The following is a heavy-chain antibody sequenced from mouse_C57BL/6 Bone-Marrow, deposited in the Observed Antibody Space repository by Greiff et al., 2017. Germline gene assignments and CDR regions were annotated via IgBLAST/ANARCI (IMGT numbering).Heavy chain of an antibody. V-gene: IGHV1-85*01. CDR2: IYPRDGST. J-gene: IGHJ4*01. CDR3: ARIPLYYYGSSYYAMDY. D-gene: IGHD1-1*01. CDR1: GYTFTSYD. Sequence: VQLQQSGPELVKPGASVKLSCKASGYTFTSYDINWVKQRPGQGLEWIGWIYPRDGSTKYNEKFKGKATLTVDTSSSTAYMELHSLTSEDSAVYFCARIPLYYYGSSYYAMDYWGQGTSVTVSS.